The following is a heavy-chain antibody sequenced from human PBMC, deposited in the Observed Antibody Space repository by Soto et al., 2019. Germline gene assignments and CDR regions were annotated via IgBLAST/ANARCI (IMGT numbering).Heavy chain of an antibody. V-gene: IGHV4-59*01. J-gene: IGHJ5*02. CDR3: ARITEERFDP. CDR2: IYYSGST. D-gene: IGHD1-20*01. Sequence: SETLSLTCTVSGGSISSYYWSWIRQPPGKGLEWIGYIYYSGSTNYNPSLKSRVTISVDTSKNQFSLKLSSVTAADTAVYYCARITEERFDPWGQGTLVTVSS. CDR1: GGSISSYY.